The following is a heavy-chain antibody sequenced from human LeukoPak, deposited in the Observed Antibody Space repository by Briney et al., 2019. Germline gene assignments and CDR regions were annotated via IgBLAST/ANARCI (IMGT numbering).Heavy chain of an antibody. J-gene: IGHJ4*02. CDR1: GFTFSTYA. Sequence: GGSLRLSCAASGFTFSTYAMHWVRQAPGKGLEYVSAINSDGSSTYYANSVKGRFTISRDNSKNTLYLQMGSLGADDMAGYYCARALYDTSGYYYGDFDYWGQGTLVTVSS. CDR3: ARALYDTSGYYYGDFDY. V-gene: IGHV3-64*01. CDR2: INSDGSST. D-gene: IGHD3-22*01.